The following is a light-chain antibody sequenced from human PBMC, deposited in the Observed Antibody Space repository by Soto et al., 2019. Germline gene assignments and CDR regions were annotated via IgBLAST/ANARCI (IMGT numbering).Light chain of an antibody. CDR1: QSVNSY. V-gene: IGKV3-11*01. CDR2: DAS. CDR3: QHRSEWTVS. J-gene: IGKJ5*01. Sequence: EIALTQSPGTLSLSPGERATLSGRASQSVNSYLAWYQQKPGQDPRLLISDASNRATGIPARFSGSGSGTDFTLTISRLETEDFAVYECQHRSEWTVSFGQGTRLEIK.